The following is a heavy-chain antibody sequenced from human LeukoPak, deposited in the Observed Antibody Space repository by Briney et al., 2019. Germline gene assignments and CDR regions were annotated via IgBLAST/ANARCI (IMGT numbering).Heavy chain of an antibody. Sequence: SETLSLTCAVYGGSFSGYYWSWIRQPPGKGLEWIGYIYYSGSTNYNPSLKSRVTISVDTSKNQFSLKLSSVTAADTAVYYCARSGEMAYAFDIWGQGTMVTVSS. D-gene: IGHD5-24*01. J-gene: IGHJ3*02. CDR2: IYYSGST. V-gene: IGHV4-59*08. CDR1: GGSFSGYY. CDR3: ARSGEMAYAFDI.